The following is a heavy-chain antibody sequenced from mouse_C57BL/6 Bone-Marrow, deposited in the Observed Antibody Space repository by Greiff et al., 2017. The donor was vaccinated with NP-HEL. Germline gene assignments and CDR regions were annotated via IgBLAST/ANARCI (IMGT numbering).Heavy chain of an antibody. J-gene: IGHJ4*01. D-gene: IGHD1-1*01. CDR3: ALNYYGSSYYYAMDY. CDR1: GFSLSTFGMG. V-gene: IGHV8-8*01. CDR2: IWWDDDK. Sequence: QVTLKVSGPGILQPSQTLSLTCSFSGFSLSTFGMGVGWIRQPSGKGLEWLAHIWWDDDKYYNPALKSRLTISKDTSKNQVFLKIANVDTADTATYYCALNYYGSSYYYAMDYWGQGTSVTVSS.